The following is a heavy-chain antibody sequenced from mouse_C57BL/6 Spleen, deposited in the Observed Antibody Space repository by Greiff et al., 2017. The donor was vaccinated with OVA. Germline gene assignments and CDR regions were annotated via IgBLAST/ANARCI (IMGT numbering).Heavy chain of an antibody. CDR3: ARYDGYLYWYFDV. J-gene: IGHJ1*03. Sequence: VQLQQPGAELVRPGTSVKLSCKASGYTFTSYWMHWVKQRPGQGLEWIGVIDPSDSYTNYNQKFKGKATLTVDTSSSTAYMQLSSLTSEDSAVYYCARYDGYLYWYFDVWGTGTTVTVSS. CDR2: IDPSDSYT. V-gene: IGHV1-59*01. CDR1: GYTFTSYW. D-gene: IGHD2-3*01.